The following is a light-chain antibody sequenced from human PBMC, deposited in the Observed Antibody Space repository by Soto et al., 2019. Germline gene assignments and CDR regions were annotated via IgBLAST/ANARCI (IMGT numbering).Light chain of an antibody. CDR3: CSYASSSSPYV. J-gene: IGLJ1*01. V-gene: IGLV2-23*01. CDR2: EGS. CDR1: SSDVGSHNL. Sequence: QSALTQPASVSGSPGQSITISCTGTSSDVGSHNLVSWYQQHPGIASKLMIYEGSKRPSGISNRFSGSKSGNTASLTISGLQAEDEADYYCCSYASSSSPYVFGAGTKVTV.